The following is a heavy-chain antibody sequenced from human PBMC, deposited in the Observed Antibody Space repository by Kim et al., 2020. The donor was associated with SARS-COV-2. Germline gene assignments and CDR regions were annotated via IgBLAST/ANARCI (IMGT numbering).Heavy chain of an antibody. CDR1: GFTFSSYS. CDR3: AISQRGYSSGWYPEP. J-gene: IGHJ5*02. Sequence: GGSLRLSCAASGFTFSSYSMNWVRQAPGKGLEWVSYISSSSSTIYYADSVKGRFTISRDNAKNSLYLQMNSLRDEDTAVYYCAISQRGYSSGWYPEPWGQGTLVTVSS. CDR2: ISSSSSTI. D-gene: IGHD6-19*01. V-gene: IGHV3-48*02.